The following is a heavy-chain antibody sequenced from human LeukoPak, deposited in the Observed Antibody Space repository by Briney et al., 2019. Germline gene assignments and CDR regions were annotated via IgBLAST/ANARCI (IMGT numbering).Heavy chain of an antibody. CDR2: IWYDGSNK. Sequence: GGSLRLSCAASGFTFSSYGMHWVRQAPGKGLEWVAVIWYDGSNKYYADSVKGRFAISRDNSKNTLYLQMNSLRAEDTAVYYCARGVEYSSSSCDYWGQGTLVTVSS. CDR3: ARGVEYSSSSCDY. J-gene: IGHJ4*02. D-gene: IGHD6-6*01. CDR1: GFTFSSYG. V-gene: IGHV3-33*01.